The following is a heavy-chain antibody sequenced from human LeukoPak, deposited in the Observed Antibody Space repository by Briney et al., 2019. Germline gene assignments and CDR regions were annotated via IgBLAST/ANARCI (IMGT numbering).Heavy chain of an antibody. CDR2: IYTSGST. J-gene: IGHJ5*02. D-gene: IGHD6-13*01. Sequence: SETLSLTCNVSGGSISSYYWSWIRQPAGKGLEWIGRIYTSGSTNYNPSLRSRVTMSVDTSKNQFSLKLSSVTAADTAVYYCASSSSWPRGDWFDPWGQGALVTVSS. CDR3: ASSSSWPRGDWFDP. CDR1: GGSISSYY. V-gene: IGHV4-4*07.